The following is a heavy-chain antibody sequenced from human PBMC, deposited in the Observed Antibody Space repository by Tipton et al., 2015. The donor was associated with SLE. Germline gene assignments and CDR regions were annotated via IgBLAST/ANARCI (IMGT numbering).Heavy chain of an antibody. J-gene: IGHJ6*03. D-gene: IGHD3/OR15-3a*01. CDR1: GDSLSSTSYY. CDR3: ARAPGLDRDYYYYYYMDV. CDR2: IYYAGRT. Sequence: TLSLTCTVSGDSLSSTSYYWGWIRQPPGKRLEWIGSIYYAGRTSYNPSLQSRVAISVDTSENTFSLKLSSVTAADTAVYYCARAPGLDRDYYYYYYMDVWGKGTTVTVSS. V-gene: IGHV4-39*07.